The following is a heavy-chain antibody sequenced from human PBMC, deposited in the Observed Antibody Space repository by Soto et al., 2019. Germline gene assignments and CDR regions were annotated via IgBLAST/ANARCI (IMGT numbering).Heavy chain of an antibody. Sequence: QVQLVESGGGVVQPGRSLRLSCAASGFTFSSYGMHWVRQAPGKGLEWVAVISYDGSNKYYADSVKGRFTISRDNSKNTLYLQMNSLRAEDTAVYYCAKEGAYCSGGSCYFMYYYYYYGMDVWGQGTTVTVSS. CDR3: AKEGAYCSGGSCYFMYYYYYYGMDV. D-gene: IGHD2-15*01. CDR1: GFTFSSYG. CDR2: ISYDGSNK. J-gene: IGHJ6*02. V-gene: IGHV3-30*18.